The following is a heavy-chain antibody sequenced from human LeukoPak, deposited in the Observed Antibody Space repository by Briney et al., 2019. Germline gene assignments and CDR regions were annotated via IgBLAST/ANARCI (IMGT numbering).Heavy chain of an antibody. Sequence: SQTLSLTCAISGDSVSSNSAAWNWIRQSPSRGLEWLGRTYYRSKWYNDYAVSVKSQITINPDTSKNQFSLQLNSVTPEDTAVYYCARDSSGIVGPILAFDIWGQGTMVTVSS. V-gene: IGHV6-1*01. J-gene: IGHJ3*02. CDR3: ARDSSGIVGPILAFDI. CDR2: TYYRSKWYN. D-gene: IGHD1-26*01. CDR1: GDSVSSNSAA.